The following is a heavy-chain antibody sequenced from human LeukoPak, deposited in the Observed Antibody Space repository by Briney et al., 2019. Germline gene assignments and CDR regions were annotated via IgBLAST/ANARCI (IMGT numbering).Heavy chain of an antibody. CDR3: ARDSIAAARAHAFDI. D-gene: IGHD6-13*01. V-gene: IGHV4-59*01. Sequence: SETLSLTCTVSGGSISSYYWSWIRQPPGKGLEWIGYIYYSGSTNYNPSLKSRVTISVDTSKNQFSLKLSSVTAADTAVYYCARDSIAAARAHAFDIWGQGTMVTASS. J-gene: IGHJ3*02. CDR2: IYYSGST. CDR1: GGSISSYY.